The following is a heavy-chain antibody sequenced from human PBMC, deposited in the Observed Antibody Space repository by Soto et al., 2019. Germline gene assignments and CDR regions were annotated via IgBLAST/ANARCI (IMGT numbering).Heavy chain of an antibody. V-gene: IGHV3-48*01. CDR2: ISSSGTI. D-gene: IGHD3-3*01. CDR3: ARYGVLPDAFDL. Sequence: PGGSLRLSCAASGFTVSCCSMNWVRQAPGKGLEWVSHISSSGTIYYADSVKGRFTISRDSAKNSLHLQMNSLRAEDTAVYYCARYGVLPDAFDLWGQGTRVTVSS. CDR1: GFTVSCCS. J-gene: IGHJ3*01.